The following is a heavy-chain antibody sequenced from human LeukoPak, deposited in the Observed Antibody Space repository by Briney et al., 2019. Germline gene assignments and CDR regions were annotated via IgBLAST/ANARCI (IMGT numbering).Heavy chain of an antibody. CDR2: ICSSSSYI. Sequence: GGSLRLSCAASGFTFSSYSMNWVRPAAGVGRGCGSSICSSSSYIYYAESVKGRFTISRDNDKDSLYLQMNSLRAEDTAVYYCARDGDLDYYGSGSYSNFGYWGQGTLVTVSS. J-gene: IGHJ4*02. D-gene: IGHD3-10*01. CDR3: ARDGDLDYYGSGSYSNFGY. CDR1: GFTFSSYS. V-gene: IGHV3-21*01.